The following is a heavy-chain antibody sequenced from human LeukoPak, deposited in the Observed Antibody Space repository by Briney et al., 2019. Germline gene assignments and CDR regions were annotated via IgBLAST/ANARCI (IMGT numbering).Heavy chain of an antibody. J-gene: IGHJ4*02. CDR1: GFTFSSYA. CDR2: ISGSGGAT. D-gene: IGHD3-10*01. V-gene: IGHV3-23*01. CDR3: AKGAYYHGSGRYFDY. Sequence: GGSLRLSCAASGFTFSSYAMNWVRQAPGKGLEWVSAISGSGGATYYADSVKGRFTMSRDNSKNTLYLQMNSLRAEDTAVYYCAKGAYYHGSGRYFDYWGQGTLVTISS.